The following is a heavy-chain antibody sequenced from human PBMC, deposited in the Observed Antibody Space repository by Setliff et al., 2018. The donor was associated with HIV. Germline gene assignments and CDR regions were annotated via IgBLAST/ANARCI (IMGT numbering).Heavy chain of an antibody. CDR3: VRRGGAAAGGPHNWFDP. CDR1: GFFFSRHV. D-gene: IGHD6-13*01. Sequence: PSETLSLSCEGSGFFFSRHVMSWVRQAPGKGLEWVAFIRYTGNDKSYADSVEGRFTISRDNSKNTLYLEMNSLKIEDTAVYYCVRRGGAAAGGPHNWFDPWGQGTLVTVSS. CDR2: IRYTGNDK. J-gene: IGHJ5*02. V-gene: IGHV3-30*02.